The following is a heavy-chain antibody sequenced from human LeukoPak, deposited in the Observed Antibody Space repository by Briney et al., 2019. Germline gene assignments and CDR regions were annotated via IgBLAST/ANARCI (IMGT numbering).Heavy chain of an antibody. CDR2: IYWNDGK. D-gene: IGHD2-2*02. V-gene: IGHV2-5*01. Sequence: SGPTLVNPTQTLTLTCTFSGFSLSTSGVGVGWIRQPPGKALEWLALIYWNDGKRYSPSLKSRLTVTKDTSKNQVVLTMTNMDPVDTATYYCAHRHRIEYCSSTSCYRAYNWFDPWGQGTLVTVSS. J-gene: IGHJ5*02. CDR1: GFSLSTSGVG. CDR3: AHRHRIEYCSSTSCYRAYNWFDP.